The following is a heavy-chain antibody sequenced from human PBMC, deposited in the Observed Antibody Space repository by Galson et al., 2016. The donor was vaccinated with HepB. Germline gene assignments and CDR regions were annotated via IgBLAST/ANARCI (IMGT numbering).Heavy chain of an antibody. Sequence: RLSCAASGFPFSFYSMAWVRQAPGKGLEWVASIERVGSQYVDSVTGRFTISRDNTKNSLYLQMNSLRAEDTAIYYCARDPGRTTIEYAFDIWGQGTMVTVSS. CDR2: IERVGSQ. D-gene: IGHD1-26*01. CDR1: GFPFSFYS. V-gene: IGHV3-7*01. J-gene: IGHJ3*02. CDR3: ARDPGRTTIEYAFDI.